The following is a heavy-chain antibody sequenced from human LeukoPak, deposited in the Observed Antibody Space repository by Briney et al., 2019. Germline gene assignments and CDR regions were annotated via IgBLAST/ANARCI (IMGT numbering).Heavy chain of an antibody. J-gene: IGHJ6*02. CDR1: GGSFSGYY. D-gene: IGHD2-2*01. V-gene: IGHV4-34*01. CDR2: INHSGST. Sequence: PSETLSLTCAVYGGSFSGYYWSWIRQPPGKGLEWIGEINHSGSTNYSPSLKSRVTISVDTSKNQFSLKLSSVTAADTAVYYCARGYCSSTSCYDEEFLCYYYGMDVWGHGTTVTVSS. CDR3: ARGYCSSTSCYDEEFLCYYYGMDV.